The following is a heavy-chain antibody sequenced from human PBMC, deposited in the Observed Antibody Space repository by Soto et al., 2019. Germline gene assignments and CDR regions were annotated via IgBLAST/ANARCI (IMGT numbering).Heavy chain of an antibody. CDR2: INPSGGST. V-gene: IGHV1-46*01. D-gene: IGHD3-22*01. CDR1: GYTFSNFY. CDR3: ARADYYGSSGYHLDY. Sequence: QVQLVQSGAEVKKPGASVKVSCKASGYTFSNFYMHWVRQAPGQGLEWMGIINPSGGSTSYAQKFQGRVTMTRDTSTSTVYMELSSLRSEDTAVHYCARADYYGSSGYHLDYWGQGTLVTVSS. J-gene: IGHJ4*02.